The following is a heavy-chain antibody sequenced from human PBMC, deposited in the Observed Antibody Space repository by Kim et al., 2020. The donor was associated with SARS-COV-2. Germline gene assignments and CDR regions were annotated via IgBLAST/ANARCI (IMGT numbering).Heavy chain of an antibody. D-gene: IGHD3-10*01. J-gene: IGHJ6*02. CDR3: AGGEGFGELVGPLERVDYYYYGMDV. Sequence: SETLSLTCTVSGGSVSSGSYYWSWIRQPPGKGLEWIGYIYYSGSTNYNPSLKSRVTISVDTSKNQFSLKLSSVTAADTAVYYCAGGEGFGELVGPLERVDYYYYGMDVWGQGTTVTVSS. CDR2: IYYSGST. V-gene: IGHV4-61*01. CDR1: GGSVSSGSYY.